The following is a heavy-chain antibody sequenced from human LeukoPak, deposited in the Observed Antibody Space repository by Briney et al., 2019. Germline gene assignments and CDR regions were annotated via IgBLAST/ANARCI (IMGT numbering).Heavy chain of an antibody. CDR2: IRQGGNEM. J-gene: IGHJ4*02. V-gene: IGHV3-7*01. CDR1: GFRFSDYW. CDR3: ARVGAWELQRVFDY. D-gene: IGHD1-26*01. Sequence: GGSLRLSCAASGFRFSDYWMTWVRQVPGKGLEWVPNIRQGGNEMYYADSVKDRFTISRDNARNSLYLEMNSLRTEDTAVYYCARVGAWELQRVFDYWGQGTLVTVSS.